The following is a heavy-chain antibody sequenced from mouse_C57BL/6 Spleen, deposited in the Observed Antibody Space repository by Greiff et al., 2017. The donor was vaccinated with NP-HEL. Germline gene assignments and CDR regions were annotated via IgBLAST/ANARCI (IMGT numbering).Heavy chain of an antibody. CDR3: ARDRGYYGSSPFDY. Sequence: EVKVVESEGGLVQPGSSMKLSCTASGFTFSDYYMAWVRQVPEKGLEWVANINYDGSSTYYLDSLKSRFIISRDNAKNILYLQMSSLKSEDTATYYCARDRGYYGSSPFDYWGQGTTLTVSS. CDR1: GFTFSDYY. V-gene: IGHV5-16*01. J-gene: IGHJ2*01. D-gene: IGHD1-1*01. CDR2: INYDGSST.